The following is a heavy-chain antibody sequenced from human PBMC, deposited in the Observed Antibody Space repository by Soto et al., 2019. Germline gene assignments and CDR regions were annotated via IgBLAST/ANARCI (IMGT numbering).Heavy chain of an antibody. J-gene: IGHJ4*02. CDR1: VGSFSGYY. CDR2: INHSGST. CDR3: ADSGSRNLN. D-gene: IGHD5-12*01. Sequence: PSETLSLTCAVYVGSFSGYYWSWIRQPPGKGLEWIGEINHSGSTNYNPSLKSRVTISVDTSKNQFSLKLSSVTAADTAVYYCADSGSRNLNWGQGTLVTVSS. V-gene: IGHV4-34*01.